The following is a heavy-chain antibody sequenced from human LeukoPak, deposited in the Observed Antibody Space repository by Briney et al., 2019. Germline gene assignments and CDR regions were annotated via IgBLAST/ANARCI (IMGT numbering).Heavy chain of an antibody. CDR3: ARDRRYSSGCFDY. CDR2: IIPILGIA. J-gene: IGHJ4*02. D-gene: IGHD6-19*01. V-gene: IGHV1-69*04. Sequence: ASVKVSCKASGGTFSSYAISWVRQAPGQGLEWMGRIIPILGIANYAQKLQGRVTMTTDTSTSTAYMELRSLRSDDTAVYYCARDRRYSSGCFDYWGQGTLVTVSS. CDR1: GGTFSSYA.